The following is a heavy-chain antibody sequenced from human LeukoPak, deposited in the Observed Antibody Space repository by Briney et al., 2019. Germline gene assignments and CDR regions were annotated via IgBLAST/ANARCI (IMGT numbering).Heavy chain of an antibody. V-gene: IGHV3-66*01. D-gene: IGHD6-6*01. CDR1: GFAVSNNY. CDR3: ARDPPAVAANTYG. Sequence: GGSLRLSCAASGFAVSNNYMRWVRQAPGKGLEWVSLIYSGGATFYADAVKGRFTISRDGSKNTLYLQMNSLRAEDTAVYYCARDPPAVAANTYGWGQGTLVTVSS. J-gene: IGHJ4*02. CDR2: IYSGGAT.